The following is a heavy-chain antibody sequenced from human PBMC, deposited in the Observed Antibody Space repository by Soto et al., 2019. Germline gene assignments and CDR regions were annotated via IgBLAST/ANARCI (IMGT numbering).Heavy chain of an antibody. D-gene: IGHD3-22*01. CDR3: AGHNYSDRAFEL. V-gene: IGHV4-61*08. Sequence: SETLSLTCIVSGGSVGSGAYYWSWIRQPAGNELEWIGYIEYSGDTNYNSSLKSRVTISVDLSRNRFSVKLTSVSAADTAFYYCAGHNYSDRAFELWGQGTMVTVSS. CDR1: GGSVGSGAYY. CDR2: IEYSGDT. J-gene: IGHJ3*01.